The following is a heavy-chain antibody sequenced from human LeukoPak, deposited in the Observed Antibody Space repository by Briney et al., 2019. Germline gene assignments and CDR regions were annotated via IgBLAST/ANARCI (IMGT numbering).Heavy chain of an antibody. CDR1: GGSISSYY. CDR3: ARSNSVTKFDY. V-gene: IGHV4-4*07. CDR2: IYTSGST. D-gene: IGHD4-17*01. J-gene: IGHJ4*02. Sequence: SETLSRTCTVSGGSISSYYWSWIRQPAGKGLEWIGRIYTSGSTNYNPSLKSRVTMSVDTSKNQCSLKLSSVTAADTAVYYCARSNSVTKFDYWGQGTLVTVSS.